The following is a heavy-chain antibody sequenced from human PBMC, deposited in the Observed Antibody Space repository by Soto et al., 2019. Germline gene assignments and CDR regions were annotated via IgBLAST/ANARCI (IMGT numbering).Heavy chain of an antibody. V-gene: IGHV4-31*03. D-gene: IGHD3-22*01. CDR1: GGSISSGGYY. Sequence: SETLSLTCTVSGGSISSGGYYWSWIRQHPGKGLEWIGYIYYSGSTYYNPSLKSRVTISVDTSKNQFSLKLSSVTAADTAVYYWARTSYDSSGTAADPWGQGTLVTVSS. CDR2: IYYSGST. CDR3: ARTSYDSSGTAADP. J-gene: IGHJ5*02.